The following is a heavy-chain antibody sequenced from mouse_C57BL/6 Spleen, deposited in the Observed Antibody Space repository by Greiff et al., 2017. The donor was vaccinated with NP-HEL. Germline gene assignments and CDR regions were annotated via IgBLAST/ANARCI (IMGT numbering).Heavy chain of an antibody. CDR2: ISSGSSTI. CDR1: GFTFSDYG. J-gene: IGHJ1*03. V-gene: IGHV5-17*01. CDR3: ARSKFSFDV. Sequence: EVKLMESGGGLVKPGGSLKLSCAASGFTFSDYGMHWVRQAPEKGLEWVAYISSGSSTIYYADTVKGRFTISRDNAKNTLFLQMTSLRSEDTAMYYCARSKFSFDVWGTGTTVTVSS.